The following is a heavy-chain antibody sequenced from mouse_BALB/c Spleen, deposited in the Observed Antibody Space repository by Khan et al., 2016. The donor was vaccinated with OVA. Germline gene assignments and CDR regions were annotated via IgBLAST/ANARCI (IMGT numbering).Heavy chain of an antibody. Sequence: QVQLKQSGAELVKAGASVKMSCKASGYTFTSYWMHWVKQRLGQGLEWFAETNPTNGRTYYTEKFKRKATLTVDKSSSTAYMLLSGPTFEYSAVDYCARSKKIVATYFDYWGQGTTLTVSS. V-gene: IGHV1S81*02. J-gene: IGHJ2*01. CDR2: TNPTNGRT. CDR1: GYTFTSYW. CDR3: ARSKKIVATYFDY. D-gene: IGHD1-1*01.